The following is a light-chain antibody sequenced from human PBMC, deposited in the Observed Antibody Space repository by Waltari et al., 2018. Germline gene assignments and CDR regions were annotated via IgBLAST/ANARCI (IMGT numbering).Light chain of an antibody. J-gene: IGLJ2*01. CDR2: KDT. V-gene: IGLV3-25*03. CDR3: QSGDSSGVVV. CDR1: ALPKRL. Sequence: SYELTQPPPVSVSQGQPPRIPCSGEALPKRLAFWYQQKSGQAPVVVIYKDTERPSGIPDRISGSSSGTTVTLTISGAQAEDEADYYCQSGDSSGVVVFGGGTKLTVL.